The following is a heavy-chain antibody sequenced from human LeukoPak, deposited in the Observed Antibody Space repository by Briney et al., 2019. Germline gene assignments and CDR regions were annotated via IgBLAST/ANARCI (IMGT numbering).Heavy chain of an antibody. D-gene: IGHD2/OR15-2a*01. CDR2: INWNGGST. V-gene: IGHV3-20*04. Sequence: GGSLRLSCAASGFTFDDYGMSWVRQAPGKGLEWVSGINWNGGSTGYADSVKGRFTISRDNAKNSLYLQMDSLRAEDTAVYYCVRDVSRRIGMDVWGQGTTVTVSS. J-gene: IGHJ6*02. CDR3: VRDVSRRIGMDV. CDR1: GFTFDDYG.